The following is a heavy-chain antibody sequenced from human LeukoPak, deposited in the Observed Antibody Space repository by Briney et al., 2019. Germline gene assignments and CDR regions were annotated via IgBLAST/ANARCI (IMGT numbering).Heavy chain of an antibody. CDR3: ARDFPGDYYYYYYMDV. CDR2: IKQDGSEK. CDR1: GFTFSNYA. Sequence: GGSLRLSCAASGFTFSNYAMGWVRQAPGKGLEWVANIKQDGSEKYYVDSVKGRFTISRDNAKNSLYLQMNSLRAEDTAVYYCARDFPGDYYYYYYMDVWGKGTTVTVSS. D-gene: IGHD1-14*01. V-gene: IGHV3-7*01. J-gene: IGHJ6*03.